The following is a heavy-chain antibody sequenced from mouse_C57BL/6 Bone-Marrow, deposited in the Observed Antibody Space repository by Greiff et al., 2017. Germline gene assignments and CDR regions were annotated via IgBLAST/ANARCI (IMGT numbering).Heavy chain of an antibody. CDR3: TTGYYSNYGLFDY. J-gene: IGHJ2*01. CDR1: GFNIKDDY. V-gene: IGHV14-4*01. CDR2: IDPENGDT. Sequence: VQLKQSGAELVRPGASVKLSCTASGFNIKDDYMHWVKQRPEQGLEWIGWIDPENGDTEYTSKFQGKATITADTSSNTAYLQLSSLTSEDTAVYYCTTGYYSNYGLFDYWGQGTTLTVSS. D-gene: IGHD2-5*01.